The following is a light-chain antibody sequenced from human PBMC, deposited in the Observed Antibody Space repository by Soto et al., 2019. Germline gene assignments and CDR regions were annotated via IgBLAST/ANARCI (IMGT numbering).Light chain of an antibody. CDR1: QSSSRG. CDR3: QQYNGYSTWT. J-gene: IGKJ1*01. Sequence: DIQTRSSPPIPSASLKDRVTIACRASQSSSRGLAWYQQKPGKAPKVLIWDASSLHSGVPARCSGSGYGTEFTLTISSLQPDDFGTEYCQQYNGYSTWTLGHGTKV. V-gene: IGKV1-5*01. CDR2: DAS.